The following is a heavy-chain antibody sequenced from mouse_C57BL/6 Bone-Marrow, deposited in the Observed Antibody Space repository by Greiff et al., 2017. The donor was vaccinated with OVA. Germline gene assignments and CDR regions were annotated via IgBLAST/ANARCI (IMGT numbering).Heavy chain of an antibody. V-gene: IGHV5-6*01. Sequence: EVQRVESGGDLVKPGGSLKLSCAASGFTFSSYGMSWVRQTPDKRLEWVATISSGGSYTYYPDSVKGRFTISRDNAKNTLYLQMSSLKSEDTAMYYCARPPAYWGQGTLVTVSA. CDR1: GFTFSSYG. CDR3: ARPPAY. J-gene: IGHJ3*01. CDR2: ISSGGSYT.